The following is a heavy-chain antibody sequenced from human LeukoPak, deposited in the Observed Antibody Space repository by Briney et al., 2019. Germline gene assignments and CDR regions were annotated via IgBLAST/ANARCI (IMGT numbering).Heavy chain of an antibody. D-gene: IGHD3-22*01. J-gene: IGHJ4*02. CDR3: ARAPDSYDSSGFLDY. CDR2: INPNSGGT. V-gene: IGHV1-2*02. CDR1: GYTFTGYY. Sequence: VASAKVSCKASGYTFTGYYMHWVRQAPGQGLEWMGWINPNSGGTNSAQKFQGRVTMTRDTSISTAYMELSRLRSDDTAVYYCARAPDSYDSSGFLDYWGRGPLDSVSS.